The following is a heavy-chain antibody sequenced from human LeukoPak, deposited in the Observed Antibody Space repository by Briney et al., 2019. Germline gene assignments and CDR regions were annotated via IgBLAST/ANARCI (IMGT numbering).Heavy chain of an antibody. D-gene: IGHD6-13*01. Sequence: GASVPVSCKASGYTFATYGFCWVRRAPAHGLAWMGWISSNTGKTDHAQKFQGRVTLTTDTSTSTAYMELRSLRPDDTALYYCAKVAGDRMDYWGQGTLLTVSS. J-gene: IGHJ4*02. CDR2: ISSNTGKT. V-gene: IGHV1-18*01. CDR1: GYTFATYG. CDR3: AKVAGDRMDY.